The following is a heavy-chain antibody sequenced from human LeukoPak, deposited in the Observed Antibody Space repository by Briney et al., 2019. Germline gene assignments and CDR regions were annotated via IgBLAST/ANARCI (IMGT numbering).Heavy chain of an antibody. CDR2: ISYDGSNK. CDR3: ARDRRITMIVVVRQDSNWFDP. CDR1: GFTFSSYA. J-gene: IGHJ5*02. V-gene: IGHV3-30-3*01. D-gene: IGHD3-22*01. Sequence: PGGSLRLSCAASGFTFSSYAMHWVRQAPGKGLEWVAVISYDGSNKYYADSVKGRFTISRDNSKNTLYLQMNSLRAEDTAVYYCARDRRITMIVVVRQDSNWFDPWGQGTPVTVSS.